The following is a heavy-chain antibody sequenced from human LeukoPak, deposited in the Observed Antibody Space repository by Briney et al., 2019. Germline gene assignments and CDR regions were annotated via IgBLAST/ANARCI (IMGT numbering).Heavy chain of an antibody. V-gene: IGHV1-46*01. Sequence: ASVKVSCKASGYAFTSYYMHWVRQAPGQGLEWMGIINPSGGSTSYAQKFQGRVTMTRDTSTSTVYMELSSLRSEDTAVYYCARNLRNGPPFDYWGQGTLVTVSS. J-gene: IGHJ4*02. CDR3: ARNLRNGPPFDY. CDR1: GYAFTSYY. D-gene: IGHD1-1*01. CDR2: INPSGGST.